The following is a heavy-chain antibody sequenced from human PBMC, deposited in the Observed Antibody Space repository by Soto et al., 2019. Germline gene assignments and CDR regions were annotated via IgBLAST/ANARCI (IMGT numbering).Heavy chain of an antibody. CDR1: GFTFSTYS. V-gene: IGHV3-21*01. Sequence: GGSLRLSCAASGFTFSTYSMNWVRQAPGKGLEWVSSISSSGTYIYYADSVKGRFTISRDNAKNSLFLEMNSLRAEDTAVYYCARGLFAVCSGGNCYSIWGQGTLVTVSS. CDR2: ISSSGTYI. J-gene: IGHJ4*02. D-gene: IGHD2-15*01. CDR3: ARGLFAVCSGGNCYSI.